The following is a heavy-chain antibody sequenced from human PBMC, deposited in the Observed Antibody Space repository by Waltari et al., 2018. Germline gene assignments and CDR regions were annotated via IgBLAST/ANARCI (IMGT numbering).Heavy chain of an antibody. Sequence: EVQLVESGGGLVQLGGSLRRACAASGFTFSSYEMNWVRQAPGKGLEWVSYISSSGRTIYYADSVKGRFTISRDNAKNSLYLQMNSLRAEDTAVYYCARQEAYCSGGSCYSPGAFDYWGQGTLVTVSS. CDR1: GFTFSSYE. D-gene: IGHD2-15*01. CDR2: ISSSGRTI. J-gene: IGHJ4*02. V-gene: IGHV3-48*03. CDR3: ARQEAYCSGGSCYSPGAFDY.